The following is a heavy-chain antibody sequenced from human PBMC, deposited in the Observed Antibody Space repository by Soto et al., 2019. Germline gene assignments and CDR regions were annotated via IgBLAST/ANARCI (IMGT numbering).Heavy chain of an antibody. CDR3: ARGSAGYGDYEVYYYGMDV. V-gene: IGHV4-34*01. CDR1: GGSFSGYY. CDR2: INHSGST. D-gene: IGHD4-17*01. Sequence: SETLSLTCAVYGGSFSGYYWSWIRQPPGKGLEWIGEINHSGSTNYNPSLKSRVTISVDTSKNQFSLKLSSVTAADTAVYYCARGSAGYGDYEVYYYGMDVWGQGTTVTVSS. J-gene: IGHJ6*02.